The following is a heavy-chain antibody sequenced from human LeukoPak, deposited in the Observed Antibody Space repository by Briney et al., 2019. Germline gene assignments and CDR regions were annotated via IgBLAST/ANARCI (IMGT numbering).Heavy chain of an antibody. J-gene: IGHJ6*02. CDR3: ARPKHDYGDYYYGSDV. Sequence: GASVKVSCKASGNTFTDYYMHWVRQAPGQGLEWMGWINPNSGGTKYAQQFQGRVTMTRDTSISTAYMELSSLRSDDTAVYYCARPKHDYGDYYYGSDVWGQGTTVTVSS. D-gene: IGHD4-17*01. CDR1: GNTFTDYY. V-gene: IGHV1-2*02. CDR2: INPNSGGT.